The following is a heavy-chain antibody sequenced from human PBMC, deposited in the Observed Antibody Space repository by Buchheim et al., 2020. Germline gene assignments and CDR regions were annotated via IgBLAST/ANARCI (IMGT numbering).Heavy chain of an antibody. V-gene: IGHV3-23*01. CDR1: GFTFSSYA. CDR2: ISGSGGST. CDR3: ARVEYGSPGERDPEWIQLWYIDY. D-gene: IGHD5-18*01. Sequence: EVQLLESGGGLVQPGGSLRLSCAASGFTFSSYAMSWVRQAPGKGLEWVSAISGSGGSTYYADSVKGRFTISRDNSKNTLYLQMNSLRAEDTAVYYCARVEYGSPGERDPEWIQLWYIDYWGQGTL. J-gene: IGHJ4*02.